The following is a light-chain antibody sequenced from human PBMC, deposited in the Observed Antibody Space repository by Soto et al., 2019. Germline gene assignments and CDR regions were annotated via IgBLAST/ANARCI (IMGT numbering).Light chain of an antibody. Sequence: EIVMTQSPSTLSVSPGERATLSCRASQSVSSDLAWYHQKPGQAPRLLIYSASTRDSGIPARFSGSGSGTEFTLTISSLQSEDFALYYCQQYGSSPPWTFGQGTKVDIK. V-gene: IGKV3-15*01. CDR3: QQYGSSPPWT. CDR2: SAS. J-gene: IGKJ1*01. CDR1: QSVSSD.